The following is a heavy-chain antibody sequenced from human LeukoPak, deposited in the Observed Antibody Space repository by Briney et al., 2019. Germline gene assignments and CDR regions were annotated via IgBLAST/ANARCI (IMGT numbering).Heavy chain of an antibody. V-gene: IGHV4-4*02. CDR3: ARGSDYGGNGALDY. D-gene: IGHD4-23*01. CDR1: GGSISSSNW. Sequence: PSRTLSLTCAVSGGSISSSNWWSWVRQPPEKGLEWIGEIYHSGSTNYNPSLKSRVTISVDKSKNQFSLKLSSVTAADTAVYYCARGSDYGGNGALDYWGQGTLVTVSS. CDR2: IYHSGST. J-gene: IGHJ4*02.